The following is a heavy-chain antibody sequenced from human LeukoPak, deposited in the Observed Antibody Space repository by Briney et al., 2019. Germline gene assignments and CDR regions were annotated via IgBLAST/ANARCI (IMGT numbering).Heavy chain of an antibody. V-gene: IGHV1-2*02. Sequence: GASVKVSCKASGYTFTGYYMHWVRQAPGQGLEWMGWINPNSGGTKYAQKFQGRVTMTRDTSITTAYMELSRLRYDDTALYYCARLGIVPAGIDYWGQGTLLTVSS. CDR1: GYTFTGYY. CDR2: INPNSGGT. CDR3: ARLGIVPAGIDY. J-gene: IGHJ4*02. D-gene: IGHD6-13*01.